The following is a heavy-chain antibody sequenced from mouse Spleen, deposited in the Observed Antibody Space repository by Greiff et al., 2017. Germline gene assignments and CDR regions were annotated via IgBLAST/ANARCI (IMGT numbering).Heavy chain of an antibody. D-gene: IGHD2-14*01. V-gene: IGHV1-26*01. Sequence: VQLQQSGPELVKPGASVKISCKASGYTFTDYYMNWVKQSHGKSLEWIGDINPNNGGTSYNQKFKGKATLTVDKSSSTAYMELRSLTSEDSAVYYCARGRYDVWYFDVWGAGTTVTVSS. CDR2: INPNNGGT. J-gene: IGHJ1*01. CDR3: ARGRYDVWYFDV. CDR1: GYTFTDYY.